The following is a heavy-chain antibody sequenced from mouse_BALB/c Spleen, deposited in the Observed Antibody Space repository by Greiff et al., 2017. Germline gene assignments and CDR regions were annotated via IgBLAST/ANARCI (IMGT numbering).Heavy chain of an antibody. CDR2: ISSGSSTI. J-gene: IGHJ4*01. V-gene: IGHV5-17*02. D-gene: IGHD1-1*02. CDR3: ARLGGFYAMDY. CDR1: GFTFSSFG. Sequence: VQLKESGGGLVQPGGSRKLSCAASGFTFSSFGMHWVRQAPEKGLEWVAYISSGSSTIYYADTVKGRFTISRDNPKNTLFLQMTSLRSEDTAMYYCARLGGFYAMDYWGQGTSVTVSS.